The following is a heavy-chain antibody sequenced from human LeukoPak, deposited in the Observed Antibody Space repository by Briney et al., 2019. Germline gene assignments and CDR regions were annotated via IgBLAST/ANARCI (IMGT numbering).Heavy chain of an antibody. V-gene: IGHV4-39*07. CDR1: GGSISSSSHY. D-gene: IGHD2/OR15-2a*01. J-gene: IGHJ4*02. Sequence: SETLSLTCTVSGGSISSSSHYWGWIRQPPGKGVEWIGSIYYSGSTYYNPSLKSRVTISVDTSKNQFSLKLSSVTAADTAVYYCARDVSPNFDYWGQGTLVTVSS. CDR3: ARDVSPNFDY. CDR2: IYYSGST.